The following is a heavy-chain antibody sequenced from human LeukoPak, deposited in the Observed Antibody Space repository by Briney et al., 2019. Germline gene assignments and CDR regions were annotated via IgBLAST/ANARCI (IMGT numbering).Heavy chain of an antibody. D-gene: IGHD6-19*01. Sequence: GGSLRLSCAASGFTFSTYSMNWVRQAPGKGLEWVSYIRSSSSTIYYADSVKGRFTISRDNAKNSLYLQMNSLRAEDTAVYYCARDGGAVAGIYWGQGTLVTVSS. CDR2: IRSSSSTI. CDR3: ARDGGAVAGIY. CDR1: GFTFSTYS. V-gene: IGHV3-48*01. J-gene: IGHJ4*02.